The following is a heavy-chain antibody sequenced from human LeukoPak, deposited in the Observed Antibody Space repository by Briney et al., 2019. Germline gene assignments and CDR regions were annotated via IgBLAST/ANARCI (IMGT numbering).Heavy chain of an antibody. J-gene: IGHJ1*01. CDR2: IIPIFGTA. Sequence: SVKVSCKASGYTFISNDINWVRQAPGQGLEWMGGIIPIFGTANYARKFQGRVTITTDESTSTAYMELSSLRSEDTAVYYCARVGCSSTSCYQGEYFQHWGQGTLVTVSS. CDR1: GYTFISND. D-gene: IGHD2-2*01. CDR3: ARVGCSSTSCYQGEYFQH. V-gene: IGHV1-69*05.